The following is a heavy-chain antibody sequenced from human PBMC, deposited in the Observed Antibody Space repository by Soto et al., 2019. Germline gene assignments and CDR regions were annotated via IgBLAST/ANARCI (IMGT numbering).Heavy chain of an antibody. CDR3: AKDEACSEGGCSVRSDN. V-gene: IGHV3-23*01. CDR1: GFTFSSYA. Sequence: EVQLLESGGGLVQPGGSLRLSCAASGFTFSSYAMSWVRQPPGKGLEWVSAISGSGTSTYYADSVEGRFTVSRDKSKYTLSLQMNGLRAEDTAVYYCAKDEACSEGGCSVRSDNWGQGLLVVVSS. J-gene: IGHJ4*02. CDR2: ISGSGTST. D-gene: IGHD2-15*01.